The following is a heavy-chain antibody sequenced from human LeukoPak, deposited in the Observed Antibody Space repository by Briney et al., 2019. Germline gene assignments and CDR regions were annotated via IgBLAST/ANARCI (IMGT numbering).Heavy chain of an antibody. V-gene: IGHV1-2*02. CDR2: INPNSGGT. Sequence: GASVKVSCKASGYTFTGYYVYWVRQAPGQGLEWMGWINPNSGGTNYAQKFQGRVTLTRDTSISTAYMELSRLRSDDTAVYYCARGGRHCDYVWGSSFDPWGQGTLVTVSS. CDR3: ARGGRHCDYVWGSSFDP. D-gene: IGHD3-16*01. CDR1: GYTFTGYY. J-gene: IGHJ5*02.